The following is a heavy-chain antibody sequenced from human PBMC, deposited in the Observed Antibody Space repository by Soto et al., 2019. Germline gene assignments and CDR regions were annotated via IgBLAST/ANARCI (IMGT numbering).Heavy chain of an antibody. CDR1: GDSISSSNW. Sequence: QVQLQESGPGLVKPSGTLSLTCAVSGDSISSSNWWRWVPQPPPKGLEWFGDIYHTGSTNYNPSLKSRVTISVDKSKNQVSLTLSSLTAADTAVYYCAMRYGSGSYYPPGYWGQGTLFTVSS. CDR2: IYHTGST. D-gene: IGHD3-10*01. J-gene: IGHJ4*02. V-gene: IGHV4-4*02. CDR3: AMRYGSGSYYPPGY.